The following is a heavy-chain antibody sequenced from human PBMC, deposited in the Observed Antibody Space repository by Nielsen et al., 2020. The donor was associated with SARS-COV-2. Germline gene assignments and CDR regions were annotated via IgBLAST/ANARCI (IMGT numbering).Heavy chain of an antibody. CDR2: ISSSSAFT. CDR1: GFTFSDYY. CDR3: ARASPVTGYLSSGGEY. J-gene: IGHJ4*02. Sequence: SCAASGFTFSDYYMSWIRQAPGKGLECISYISSSSAFTNYAGSVKGRFTISRDNAKNSLYLQMNSLTVEDTAVYYCARASPVTGYLSSGGEYWGQGTLVTVSS. D-gene: IGHD3-10*01. V-gene: IGHV3-11*05.